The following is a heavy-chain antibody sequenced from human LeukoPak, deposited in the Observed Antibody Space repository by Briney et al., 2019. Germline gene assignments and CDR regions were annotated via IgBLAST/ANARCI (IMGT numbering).Heavy chain of an antibody. D-gene: IGHD4-17*01. V-gene: IGHV3-48*03. Sequence: GGSLRLSCAASGFTFSSYEMNWVRQAPGKGLEWVSYISSSGNTMYYADSVKGRFTISRDNAKNSLYLQMNSLRAEDTAVYYCARVNDYGDYGDFQHWGQGTLVTVSS. CDR1: GFTFSSYE. J-gene: IGHJ1*01. CDR3: ARVNDYGDYGDFQH. CDR2: ISSSGNTM.